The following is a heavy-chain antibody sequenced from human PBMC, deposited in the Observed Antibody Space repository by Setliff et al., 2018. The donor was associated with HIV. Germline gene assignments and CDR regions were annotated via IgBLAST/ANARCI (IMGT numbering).Heavy chain of an antibody. J-gene: IGHJ6*02. CDR1: GYTFSNYC. V-gene: IGHV5-51*01. Sequence: GESLKISCKDSGYTFSNYCIAWVRQMPGKGLEWMGIIYPGNSDTTYSPSFQGQVTISADKSISTAYLQWSSLKASDTAMCYCAKHLSPGSGWYSKARGMDVWGQGTTVTVSS. CDR3: AKHLSPGSGWYSKARGMDV. D-gene: IGHD6-19*01. CDR2: IYPGNSDT.